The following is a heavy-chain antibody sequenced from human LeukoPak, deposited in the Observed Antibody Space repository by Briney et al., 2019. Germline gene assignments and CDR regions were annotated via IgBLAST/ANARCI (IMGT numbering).Heavy chain of an antibody. D-gene: IGHD3-9*01. Sequence: GASVKVSCKASGGTFSSYAISWVRQAPGQGLEWMGRIIPILGIANYAQKFQGRVTITADKSTSTAYMELSSLRSEDTAVYYCARDLEKNYDILTGYYSRGEGSFDYWGQGTLVTVSS. V-gene: IGHV1-69*04. CDR2: IIPILGIA. CDR3: ARDLEKNYDILTGYYSRGEGSFDY. J-gene: IGHJ4*02. CDR1: GGTFSSYA.